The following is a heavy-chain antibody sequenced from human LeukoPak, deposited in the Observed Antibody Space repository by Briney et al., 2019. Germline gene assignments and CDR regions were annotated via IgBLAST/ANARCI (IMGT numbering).Heavy chain of an antibody. V-gene: IGHV1-2*02. J-gene: IGHJ2*01. Sequence: ASVKVSCKASGYTFTGYYMHWVRQAPGQGLEWMGWINPNSGGTNYAQKFKGRVTMTRDTSISTAYMELSRLRSDDSAVYYCAAGYSSGWWYFDLWGRGTLVTVSS. CDR2: INPNSGGT. CDR1: GYTFTGYY. D-gene: IGHD6-19*01. CDR3: AAGYSSGWWYFDL.